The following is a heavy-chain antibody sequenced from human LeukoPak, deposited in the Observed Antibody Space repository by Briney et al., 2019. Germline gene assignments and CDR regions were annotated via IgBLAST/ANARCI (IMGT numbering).Heavy chain of an antibody. J-gene: IGHJ4*02. D-gene: IGHD6-19*01. Sequence: GGSLRLSCVASGIIFSSYGMHWVRQALGKGLEWVAFIRYDGSNKYYTDSVKGRFTISRDNSKNTLYLQMNSLRDEDTAVYYCAKVGSGWYGVDYWGQGTLVTVSS. CDR3: AKVGSGWYGVDY. CDR1: GIIFSSYG. CDR2: IRYDGSNK. V-gene: IGHV3-30*02.